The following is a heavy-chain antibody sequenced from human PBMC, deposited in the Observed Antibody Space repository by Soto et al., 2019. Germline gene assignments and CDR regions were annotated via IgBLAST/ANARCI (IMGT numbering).Heavy chain of an antibody. D-gene: IGHD3-22*01. Sequence: QVQLVESGGGVVQPGRSLRLSCAASGFTFSSYAMHWVRQAPGKGLEWVAVISYDGSNKYYADSVKGRFTISRDNSKNTLYLHMNSLRAEDTAVYYCARDPYDSSGGWGQGTLVTVSS. CDR1: GFTFSSYA. J-gene: IGHJ4*02. CDR2: ISYDGSNK. CDR3: ARDPYDSSGG. V-gene: IGHV3-30-3*01.